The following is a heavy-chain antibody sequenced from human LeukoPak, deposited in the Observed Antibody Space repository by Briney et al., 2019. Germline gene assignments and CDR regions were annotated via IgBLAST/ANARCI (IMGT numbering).Heavy chain of an antibody. Sequence: GGSLRLSYAASGFTFSRYSMNWVRQAPGKGLEWVSSISSSSSYIYYADSVKGRFTISRDNAKNSLYLQMNSLRAEDTAVYYCAREGDCSSTSCPDYWGQGTLVTVSS. D-gene: IGHD2-2*01. V-gene: IGHV3-21*01. CDR1: GFTFSRYS. CDR2: ISSSSSYI. CDR3: AREGDCSSTSCPDY. J-gene: IGHJ4*02.